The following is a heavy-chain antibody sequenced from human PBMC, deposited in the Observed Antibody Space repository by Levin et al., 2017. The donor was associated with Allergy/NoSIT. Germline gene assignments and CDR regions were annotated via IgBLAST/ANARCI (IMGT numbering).Heavy chain of an antibody. V-gene: IGHV4-39*01. CDR3: ARLKLERRPWGFFDY. D-gene: IGHD1-1*01. CDR2: IYYSGST. J-gene: IGHJ4*02. CDR1: GGSISSSSYY. Sequence: SETLSLTCTVSGGSISSSSYYWGWIRQPPGKGLEWIGSIYYSGSTYYNPSLKSRVTISVDTSKNQFSLKLSSVTAADTAVYYCARLKLERRPWGFFDYWGQGTLVTVSS.